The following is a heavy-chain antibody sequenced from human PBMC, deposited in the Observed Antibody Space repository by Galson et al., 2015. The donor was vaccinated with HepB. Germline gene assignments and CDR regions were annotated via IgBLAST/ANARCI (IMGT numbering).Heavy chain of an antibody. D-gene: IGHD2-2*01. CDR1: GGSISSSSYY. Sequence: LSLTCTVSGGSISSSSYYWGWIRQPPGKGLEWIGSIYYSGSTYYNPSLKSRVTISVDTSKNQFSLKLSSVTAADTAVYYCARHTPQGPAAVGGLGNWFDPWGQGTLVTVSS. CDR3: ARHTPQGPAAVGGLGNWFDP. CDR2: IYYSGST. V-gene: IGHV4-39*01. J-gene: IGHJ5*02.